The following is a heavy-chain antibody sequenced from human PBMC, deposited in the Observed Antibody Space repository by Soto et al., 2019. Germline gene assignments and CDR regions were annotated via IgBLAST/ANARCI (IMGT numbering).Heavy chain of an antibody. J-gene: IGHJ5*02. CDR3: ARVTQSYDILTGYGRYGNWFDP. CDR2: IYHSGSG. D-gene: IGHD3-9*01. Sequence: QVQLQESGPGLVKPSGTLSLTCAVSSGSISSSNWWSWVRQPPGKGLEWIGEIYHSGSGNSNPSLKRRVPMSVAKSKNQFSLKLSSVPAADTAVYYCARVTQSYDILTGYGRYGNWFDPWGQRTLVTVSS. CDR1: SGSISSSNW. V-gene: IGHV4-4*02.